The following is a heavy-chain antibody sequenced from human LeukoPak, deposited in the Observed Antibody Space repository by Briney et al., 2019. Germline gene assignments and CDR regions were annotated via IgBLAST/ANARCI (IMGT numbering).Heavy chain of an antibody. V-gene: IGHV3-48*03. J-gene: IGHJ4*02. CDR3: ARGPYYDFWSGRVYYFDY. CDR2: ISSSGSTI. Sequence: GGSLRLSCAASGFTFSSYEMNWVRQAPGKGLEWVSYISSSGSTIYYADSVKGRFTISGDNAKNSLYLQMNSLRAEDTAVYYCARGPYYDFWSGRVYYFDYWGQGTLVTVSS. CDR1: GFTFSSYE. D-gene: IGHD3-3*01.